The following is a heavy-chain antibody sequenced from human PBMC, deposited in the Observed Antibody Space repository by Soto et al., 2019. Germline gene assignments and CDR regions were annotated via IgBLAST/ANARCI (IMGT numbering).Heavy chain of an antibody. CDR1: GYTFTSYY. J-gene: IGHJ4*02. D-gene: IGHD3-10*01. Sequence: QVQLVQSGAEVKKPRASVTVSCKASGYTFTSYYMHWVRQAPGLGLEWMGIINPSGGSTSYAQKFPGRVTMTRDTSTSTVYMGLSSLRSEDTAVYYCARSWFGELLSMPDYWGQGTLVTVSS. CDR2: INPSGGST. V-gene: IGHV1-46*01. CDR3: ARSWFGELLSMPDY.